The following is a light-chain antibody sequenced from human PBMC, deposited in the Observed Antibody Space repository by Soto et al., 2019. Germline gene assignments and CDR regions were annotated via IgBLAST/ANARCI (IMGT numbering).Light chain of an antibody. J-gene: IGLJ2*01. CDR1: SSDVGSYNL. V-gene: IGLV2-23*02. CDR3: CSYEGSSTSVV. Sequence: QSVLTQPASVSGSPGQSITISCTGTSSDVGSYNLVSWYQQHPGKAPKLMIYEVSKRPSGVSNRFSGSKSGNTASLTISGLQAEDEADYYCCSYEGSSTSVVFGGGTKLTVL. CDR2: EVS.